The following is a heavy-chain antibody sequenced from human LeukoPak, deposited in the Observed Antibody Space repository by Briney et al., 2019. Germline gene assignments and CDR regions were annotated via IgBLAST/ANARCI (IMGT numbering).Heavy chain of an antibody. CDR1: QLTFNRYV. Sequence: GGSLRLSCTSSQLTFNRYVMAWVRQAPGKGLQWVPTISASGGTTYYSDSVQGRFTVSRDNSKNTLYLQMNSLRAEDTAVYYCATLYGDYNWYFDLWGRGTLVTVSS. CDR2: ISASGGTT. J-gene: IGHJ2*01. D-gene: IGHD4-17*01. V-gene: IGHV3-23*01. CDR3: ATLYGDYNWYFDL.